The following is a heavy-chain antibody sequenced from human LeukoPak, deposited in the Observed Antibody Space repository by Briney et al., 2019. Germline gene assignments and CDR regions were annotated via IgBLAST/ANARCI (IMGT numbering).Heavy chain of an antibody. D-gene: IGHD3-10*01. Sequence: GSLRLSCAASGFTFSSYGMHWVRQAPGKGLAWVAFIRYDGSNKYYTDSVKGRFTISRDNSKNTLYLQTNSLRAEDTAVYYCAKDPGNYYGSGSYWNDYWGQGTPVTVSS. CDR2: IRYDGSNK. CDR1: GFTFSSYG. V-gene: IGHV3-30*02. CDR3: AKDPGNYYGSGSYWNDY. J-gene: IGHJ4*02.